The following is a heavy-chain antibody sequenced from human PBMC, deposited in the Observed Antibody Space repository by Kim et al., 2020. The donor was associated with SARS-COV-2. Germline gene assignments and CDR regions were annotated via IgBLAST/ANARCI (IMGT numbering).Heavy chain of an antibody. D-gene: IGHD2-2*01. J-gene: IGHJ4*02. V-gene: IGHV1-69*13. CDR1: GGIFSNYG. CDR2: IIPISGTA. CDR3: ARAIQSSASFHRRTASKFYFDY. Sequence: SVKVSCKASGGIFSNYGFSWVRQAPGQGLEWLGGIIPISGTANYAQKFQGRVTITADASTTTSYMELSSLRSDDTAVYYCARAIQSSASFHRRTASKFYFDYWGQGTLVTVSS.